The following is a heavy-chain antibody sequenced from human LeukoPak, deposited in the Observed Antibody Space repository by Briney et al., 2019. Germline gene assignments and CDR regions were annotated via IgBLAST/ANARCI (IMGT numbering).Heavy chain of an antibody. J-gene: IGHJ4*02. D-gene: IGHD5-24*01. Sequence: SETLSLTCTVSGGSISSGGYYWSWIRQRPGKGLDWIGYIYYTGTTYYHPSLKSRVTISLDTSKNQFSLRLNSVTAADAAVYFCARSGDAYSFDYWGQGSLVIVSS. V-gene: IGHV4-31*03. CDR2: IYYTGTT. CDR3: ARSGDAYSFDY. CDR1: GGSISSGGYY.